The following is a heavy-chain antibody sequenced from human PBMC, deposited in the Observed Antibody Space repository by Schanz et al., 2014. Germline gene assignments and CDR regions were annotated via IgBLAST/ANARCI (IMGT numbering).Heavy chain of an antibody. D-gene: IGHD1-26*01. Sequence: EVQLVESGGGLVQPGGSLRLSCAASGFTFSNYWMHWVRQAPGKGLEWVSYISGSSRTIYYADSMKGRFTVSRDNAENALYQQMSSMRAEDTGLYCCARWGRGSHYRLDYWGQGTLVTVSS. CDR1: GFTFSNYW. J-gene: IGHJ4*02. V-gene: IGHV3-48*01. CDR2: ISGSSRTI. CDR3: ARWGRGSHYRLDY.